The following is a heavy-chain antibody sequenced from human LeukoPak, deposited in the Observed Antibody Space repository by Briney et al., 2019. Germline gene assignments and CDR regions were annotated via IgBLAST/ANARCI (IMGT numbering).Heavy chain of an antibody. J-gene: IGHJ6*03. D-gene: IGHD3-3*01. CDR3: ARVLTIFGVVKGMDV. CDR1: GGSISSYH. Sequence: SETLSLTCTVSGGSISSYHWGWIRQPPGEGLEWIGSIYYSGSTYYNPSLKSRVTISVDTSKNQFSLKLSSVTAADTAVYYCARVLTIFGVVKGMDVWGKGTTVTVSS. V-gene: IGHV4-39*07. CDR2: IYYSGST.